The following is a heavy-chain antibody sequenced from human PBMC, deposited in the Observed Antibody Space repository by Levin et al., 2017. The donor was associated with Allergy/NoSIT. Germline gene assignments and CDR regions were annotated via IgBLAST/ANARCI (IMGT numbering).Heavy chain of an antibody. J-gene: IGHJ4*02. D-gene: IGHD5-12*01. CDR2: ISSSSSYT. Sequence: GESLKISCAASGFTFSDYYMSWIRQAPGKGLEWVSYISSSSSYTNYADSVKGRFTISRDNAKNSLYLQMNSLRAEDTAVYYCARDLKGGVGFGGYDYTGQGIDYWGQGTLVTVSS. CDR1: GFTFSDYY. CDR3: ARDLKGGVGFGGYDYTGQGIDY. V-gene: IGHV3-11*05.